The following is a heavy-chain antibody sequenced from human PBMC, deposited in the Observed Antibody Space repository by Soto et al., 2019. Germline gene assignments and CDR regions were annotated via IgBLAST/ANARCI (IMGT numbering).Heavy chain of an antibody. CDR1: GDSFRSNT. CDR3: ARDGRIGTYWPVS. J-gene: IGHJ5*02. D-gene: IGHD2-8*02. Sequence: QVQLVQSGAEVKKPGSSVRVSCKASGDSFRSNTISWVRQAPGQRLEWMGGIIPNFDSPTYARRFQGRVTITADESTNTAYIEVNSLRSEDTAVYYCARDGRIGTYWPVSWGQGTQVTVSS. V-gene: IGHV1-69*01. CDR2: IIPNFDSP.